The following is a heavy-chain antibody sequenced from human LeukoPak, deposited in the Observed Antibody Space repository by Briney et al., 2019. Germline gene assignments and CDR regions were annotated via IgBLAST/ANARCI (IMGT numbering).Heavy chain of an antibody. CDR3: ARTRYTSAWSFDY. CDR2: IYYSGST. V-gene: IGHV4-59*01. CDR1: GGSMNSYY. D-gene: IGHD6-19*01. J-gene: IGHJ4*02. Sequence: PSETLSLTCTVSGGSMNSYYWNWIRQPPGKGLGWIGYIYYSGSTKYNPSLKSRVTISVDTSKNQFSLKLNSVTPADTAVYYCARTRYTSAWSFDYWGQGTLVTVSS.